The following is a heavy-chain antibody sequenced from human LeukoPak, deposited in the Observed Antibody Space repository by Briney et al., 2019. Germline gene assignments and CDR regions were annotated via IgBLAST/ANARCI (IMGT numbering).Heavy chain of an antibody. J-gene: IGHJ3*02. D-gene: IGHD3-16*01. CDR2: IRRGANSYTT. V-gene: IGHV3-72*01. CDR3: SRDGGEGGNSAFDI. CDR1: GFAFSDYI. Sequence: GGSLRLSCAASGFAFSDYILDWVRQAPGKGLEWVGRIRRGANSYTTEYAASVKGRFTISRDDSRNSLYLHMNSLKTEDTAVYHCSRDGGEGGNSAFDIWGQGTMVTVSS.